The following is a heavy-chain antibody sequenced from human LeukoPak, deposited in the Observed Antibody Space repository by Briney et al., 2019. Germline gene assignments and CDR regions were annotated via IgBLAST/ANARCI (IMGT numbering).Heavy chain of an antibody. V-gene: IGHV4-34*01. CDR2: INHSGSI. CDR3: ARAPYSGSRRRAKYFHH. CDR1: VASSSCYN. D-gene: IGHD1-26*01. Sequence: SSILLFTAAADVASSSCYNCCWLRPPPGKRLEWIGEINHSGSIYYNPSLKSRVTISVDTSKNQFSLYLSSVTAADTAVYYCARAPYSGSRRRAKYFHHWGQGTLVTVSS. J-gene: IGHJ1*01.